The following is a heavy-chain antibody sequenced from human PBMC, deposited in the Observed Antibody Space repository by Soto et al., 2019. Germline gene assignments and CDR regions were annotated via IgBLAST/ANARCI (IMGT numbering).Heavy chain of an antibody. CDR2: ISAYNGNT. CDR1: GYTFTSYG. V-gene: IGHV1-18*01. Sequence: ASVKVSCKASGYTFTSYGISWVRQAPGQGLEWMGWISAYNGNTNYAQKFQGRVTMTTDTSTSTAYMELSSLRSEDTAVYYCARVLSWASYYDFWSCYYDYYCYVLYVRARGTTVTVS. D-gene: IGHD3-3*01. CDR3: ARVLSWASYYDFWSCYYDYYCYVLYV. J-gene: IGHJ6*02.